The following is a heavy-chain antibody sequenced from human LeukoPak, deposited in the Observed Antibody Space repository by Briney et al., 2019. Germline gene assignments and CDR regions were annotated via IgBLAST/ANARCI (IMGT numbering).Heavy chain of an antibody. CDR1: GFTVSSTY. V-gene: IGHV3-11*03. D-gene: IGHD6-13*01. CDR3: AAAAGYRFDI. J-gene: IGHJ3*02. Sequence: PGGSLRLSCAASGFTVSSTYMSWVRQAPGKGLEWVSYISDIGSKTNYADSVEGRFTISRDNAKNSLYLQMNSLRAEDTAVYYCAAAAGYRFDIWGRGTMVTVSS. CDR2: ISDIGSKT.